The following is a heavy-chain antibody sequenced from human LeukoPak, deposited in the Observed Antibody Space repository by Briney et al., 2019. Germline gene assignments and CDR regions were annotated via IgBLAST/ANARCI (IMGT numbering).Heavy chain of an antibody. CDR1: GGTFSSYA. CDR3: ARDGSYGDYVVY. Sequence: SVKVSCKASGGTFSSYAISWVRQAPGQGLEWMGRIIPILGIANYAQKFQGRVTITADKSTSTAYMELSSLRSEDTAVYYCARDGSYGDYVVYWGQGTLVTVPS. CDR2: IIPILGIA. D-gene: IGHD4-17*01. J-gene: IGHJ4*02. V-gene: IGHV1-69*04.